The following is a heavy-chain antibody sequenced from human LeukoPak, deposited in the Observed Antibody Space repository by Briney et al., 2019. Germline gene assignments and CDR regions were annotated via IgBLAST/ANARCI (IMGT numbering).Heavy chain of an antibody. V-gene: IGHV4-4*07. CDR1: GGSISSYY. Sequence: KTSETLSLTCTLSGGSISSYYWSWLRHPAGKGLEWLGCIYTSGITNYHPSLKSRVTMSVDTSKNQFSRMMSAVTAADTAVYYCARTGERGGYDYWGQGTLVTVSS. D-gene: IGHD3-16*01. CDR3: ARTGERGGYDY. J-gene: IGHJ4*02. CDR2: IYTSGIT.